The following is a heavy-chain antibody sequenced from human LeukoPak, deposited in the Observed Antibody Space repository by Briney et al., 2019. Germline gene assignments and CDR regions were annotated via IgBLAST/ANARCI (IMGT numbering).Heavy chain of an antibody. Sequence: SETLSLTCSVSGYSISSGFYWAWIRQSPGKGLEWIGSMFHSGSTYYNPSLKSRVTISVDTSKNHFSLNLTSVTAADTAVYYCARDTVIITGPFDYWGQGALVTVSS. J-gene: IGHJ4*02. CDR1: GYSISSGFY. CDR3: ARDTVIITGPFDY. V-gene: IGHV4-38-2*02. D-gene: IGHD3-22*01. CDR2: MFHSGST.